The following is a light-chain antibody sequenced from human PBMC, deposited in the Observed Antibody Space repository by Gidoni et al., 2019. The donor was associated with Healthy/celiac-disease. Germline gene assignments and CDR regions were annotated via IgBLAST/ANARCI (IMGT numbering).Light chain of an antibody. Sequence: DIQMTQSPSSLSASVGDRVTITCQASQDISNYLNWYQQKPGKDPKLLIYDAANLETGVPSRFSGSGSGTDFTFPISSLQPEDIATYYCQQYDNLLSITFGQGTRLEIK. CDR2: DAA. CDR1: QDISNY. J-gene: IGKJ5*01. V-gene: IGKV1-33*01. CDR3: QQYDNLLSIT.